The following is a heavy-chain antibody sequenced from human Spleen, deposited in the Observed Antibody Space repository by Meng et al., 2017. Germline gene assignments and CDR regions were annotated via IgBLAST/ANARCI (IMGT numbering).Heavy chain of an antibody. CDR3: ARVPCGGDCSFGMVLDY. D-gene: IGHD2-21*02. V-gene: IGHV1-2*06. J-gene: IGHJ4*02. CDR1: GYTFPDYW. Sequence: ASVKVSCKASGYTFPDYWLHWVRRAPGQGLEWMGRINPKSGDTHYAQRFQGRVTMTGDTSISTAYMELSGLRSDDTAVYYCARVPCGGDCSFGMVLDYWGQGALVTVSS. CDR2: INPKSGDT.